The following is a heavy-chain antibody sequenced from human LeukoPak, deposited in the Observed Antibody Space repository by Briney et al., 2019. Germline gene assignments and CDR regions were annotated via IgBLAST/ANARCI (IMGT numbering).Heavy chain of an antibody. Sequence: KASETLSLTCAVYGGSSSGYYWNWIRQPPGKGLEWIGEVNHSGSTNYNPSLKSRVTISIDTSKNHFSLKLSSVTAVDTAVYYCARGGLTANNWFDPWGQGTLVTVSS. CDR2: VNHSGST. V-gene: IGHV4-34*01. CDR1: GGSSSGYY. D-gene: IGHD3-9*01. CDR3: ARGGLTANNWFDP. J-gene: IGHJ5*02.